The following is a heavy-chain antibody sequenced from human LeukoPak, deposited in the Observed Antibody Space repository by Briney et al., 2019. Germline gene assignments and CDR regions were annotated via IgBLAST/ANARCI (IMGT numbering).Heavy chain of an antibody. Sequence: SETLSLTCTVSDDSISGYYWSRVRQPPGKGLEWIAYLFYGGSTNYNPSLKSRVSMSVDTSKNQFSLNLTSVTAADTAIYYCARHESAFGWFDPWGQGTLVTVSS. CDR1: DDSISGYY. V-gene: IGHV4-59*08. CDR2: LFYGGST. J-gene: IGHJ5*02. CDR3: ARHESAFGWFDP. D-gene: IGHD3-10*01.